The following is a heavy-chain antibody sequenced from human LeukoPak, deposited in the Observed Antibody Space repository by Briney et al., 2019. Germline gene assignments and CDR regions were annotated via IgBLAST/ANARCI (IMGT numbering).Heavy chain of an antibody. V-gene: IGHV3-30*18. Sequence: PGRSLRLSCAASGFTFNSYGMHWVRQAPGKGLEWVAVISYDGSNKYYADSVKGRFTISRDNSKNTLYLQMNSLRAEDTAVYYCAKDSPGAVAGTVYGMDVWGQGTTVTVSS. J-gene: IGHJ6*02. CDR3: AKDSPGAVAGTVYGMDV. D-gene: IGHD6-19*01. CDR1: GFTFNSYG. CDR2: ISYDGSNK.